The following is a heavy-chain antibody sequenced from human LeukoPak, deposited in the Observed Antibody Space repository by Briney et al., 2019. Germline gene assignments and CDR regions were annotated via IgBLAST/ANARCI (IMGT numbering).Heavy chain of an antibody. D-gene: IGHD4-11*01. CDR3: AKDKTSNYPTYYFDY. Sequence: PGGSLRLSCAASGFTFSAYAMSWVRQAPGKGLEWVSGLTGSGGSTYYADSVMGRFTISRDNSKNTLYLQMNSLRAEDTAIYFCAKDKTSNYPTYYFDYWGQGTLVTVSS. CDR2: LTGSGGST. J-gene: IGHJ4*02. V-gene: IGHV3-23*01. CDR1: GFTFSAYA.